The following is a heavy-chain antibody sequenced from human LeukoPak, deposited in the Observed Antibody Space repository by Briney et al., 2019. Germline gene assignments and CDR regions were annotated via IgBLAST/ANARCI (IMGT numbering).Heavy chain of an antibody. CDR2: IWYDGSNT. D-gene: IGHD6-19*01. J-gene: IGHJ1*01. Sequence: RSSLRLSCTASGFTSRNHVIDGRRQASGKGLEWVAVIWYDGSNTYYADSVKGRFTISRENYKNTLQLHINSLRAEDTAVCYSGQDSEGRYVVFWGRGALVIVSS. CDR3: GQDSEGRYVVF. CDR1: GFTSRNHV. V-gene: IGHV3-33*06.